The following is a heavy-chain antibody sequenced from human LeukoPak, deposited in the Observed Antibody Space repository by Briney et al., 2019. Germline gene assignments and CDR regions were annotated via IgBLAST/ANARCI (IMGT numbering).Heavy chain of an antibody. CDR3: ATGQLVDYGMDV. V-gene: IGHV3-30*03. CDR2: MSYDGVHK. Sequence: GRSLRPSCAASGFIFSSYAMHWVRQAPGKVLEWVAVMSYDGVHKYYADSVKGRFTISRDNSKNTLYLQMNSLRAEDTAVYYCATGQLVDYGMDVWGQGTTVTVSS. D-gene: IGHD2-15*01. CDR1: GFIFSSYA. J-gene: IGHJ6*02.